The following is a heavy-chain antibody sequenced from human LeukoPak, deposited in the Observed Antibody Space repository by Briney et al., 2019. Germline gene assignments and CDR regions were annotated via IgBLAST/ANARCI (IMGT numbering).Heavy chain of an antibody. Sequence: ASVKVSCKASGYTFTSYGISWVRQAPGQGLEWMGWINPNSGGTNYAQKFQGRVTMTRDTSISTAYMELSRLRSDDTAVYYCARAARITMVRGVYDYWGQGTLVTVSS. CDR3: ARAARITMVRGVYDY. V-gene: IGHV1-2*02. CDR2: INPNSGGT. J-gene: IGHJ4*02. D-gene: IGHD3-10*01. CDR1: GYTFTSYG.